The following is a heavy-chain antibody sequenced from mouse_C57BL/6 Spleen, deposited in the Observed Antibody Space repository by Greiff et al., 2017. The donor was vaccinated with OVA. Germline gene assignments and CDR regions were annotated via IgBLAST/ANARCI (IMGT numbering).Heavy chain of an antibody. V-gene: IGHV1-22*01. J-gene: IGHJ1*03. D-gene: IGHD2-4*01. CDR1: GYTFTDYN. CDR3: ARGRLRPPIDV. CDR2: INPNNGGT. Sequence: EVKLQQSGPELVKPGASVKMSCKASGYTFTDYNMHWVKQSHGKSLEWIGYINPNNGGTSYNQKFKGTATLTVNKSYSTAYMERRSLTSEDSAVYDCARGRLRPPIDVWGTGTTGTVSS.